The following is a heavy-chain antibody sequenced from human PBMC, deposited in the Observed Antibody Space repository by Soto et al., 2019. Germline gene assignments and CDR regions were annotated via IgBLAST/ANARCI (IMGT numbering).Heavy chain of an antibody. CDR3: ARDRRGIAARRYYYYGMDV. V-gene: IGHV4-31*03. Sequence: QVQLQESGPGLVKPSQTLSLTCTVSGGSISSGGYYWSWIRQHPGKGLEWIGYIYYSGSTYYNPSLTSRVTISVDTSKNQFSLKLSSVTAADTAVYYCARDRRGIAARRYYYYGMDVWGQGTTVTVSS. D-gene: IGHD6-6*01. J-gene: IGHJ6*02. CDR1: GGSISSGGYY. CDR2: IYYSGST.